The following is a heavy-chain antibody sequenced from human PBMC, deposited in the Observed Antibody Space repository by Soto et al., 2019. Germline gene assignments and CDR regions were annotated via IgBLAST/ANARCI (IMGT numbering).Heavy chain of an antibody. Sequence: ASVKVSCKASGYTFTSYGISWVRQAPGQGLEWMGWISAYNGNTNYAQNLQGRVTMTTDTSTSTAYMELRSLRSDDTAVYYCAIFLTSRETGDGSSPYYYYYYMDVWGKGTTVTVSS. CDR2: ISAYNGNT. V-gene: IGHV1-18*01. CDR1: GYTFTSYG. J-gene: IGHJ6*03. CDR3: AIFLTSRETGDGSSPYYYYYYMDV. D-gene: IGHD6-6*01.